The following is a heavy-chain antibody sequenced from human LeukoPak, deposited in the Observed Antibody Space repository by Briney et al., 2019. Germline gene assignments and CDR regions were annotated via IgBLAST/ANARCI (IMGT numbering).Heavy chain of an antibody. D-gene: IGHD3-3*01. CDR3: ATVTGGITIFGVARYYFDY. Sequence: ASVKVSCKVSGYTLTELSMHWVRQAPGKGLEWRGGFDPEDGETIYAQKFQGRVTMTEDTSTDTAYMELSSLRSEDTAVYYCATVTGGITIFGVARYYFDYWGQGTLVTVSS. CDR1: GYTLTELS. J-gene: IGHJ4*02. V-gene: IGHV1-24*01. CDR2: FDPEDGET.